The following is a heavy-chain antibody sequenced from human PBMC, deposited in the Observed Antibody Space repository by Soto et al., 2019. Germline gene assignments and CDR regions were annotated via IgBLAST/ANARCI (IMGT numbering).Heavy chain of an antibody. CDR3: ARDTYANFDY. V-gene: IGHV1-2*02. J-gene: IGHJ4*02. CDR1: GYTFTDYY. Sequence: ASVKVSCKASGYTFTDYYMHWVRQAPGQGLEWMGWVNPGNGTTSFAQKFQGRVTMTRDTSISTAYMELSGLRSDDTAMYYCARDTYANFDYWGQGTLVTVSS. D-gene: IGHD2-8*01. CDR2: VNPGNGTT.